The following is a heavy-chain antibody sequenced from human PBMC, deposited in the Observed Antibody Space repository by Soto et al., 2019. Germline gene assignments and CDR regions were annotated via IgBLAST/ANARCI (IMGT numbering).Heavy chain of an antibody. V-gene: IGHV4-4*07. CDR3: ARGVGRSSWTSFDS. CDR2: IYISENT. CDR1: GGSISSDY. D-gene: IGHD6-13*01. Sequence: PSETLSLTCTVSGGSISSDYRSWIRQPAGKGLEWIGRIYISENTHYNPSLRSRVSMSLDTSKNQLSLNLSSVTAADTAVYYCARGVGRSSWTSFDSWGQGTQVTVSS. J-gene: IGHJ4*02.